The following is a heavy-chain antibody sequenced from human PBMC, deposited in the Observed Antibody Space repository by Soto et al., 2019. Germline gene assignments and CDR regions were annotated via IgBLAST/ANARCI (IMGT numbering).Heavy chain of an antibody. J-gene: IGHJ6*02. CDR3: GTRSAATNYLKYETVV. CDR1: GFTFGIHA. CDR2: ISGSGGST. V-gene: IGHV3-23*01. D-gene: IGHD1-7*01. Sequence: GGSLRLSCAASGFTFGIHAMSWVRQAPGKGLEWVSFISGSGGSTYYAASVKGRFTISRDNSKKTLYPQMNSLRGEDTAVYYCGTRSAATNYLKYETVVWCPGTKVNVSS.